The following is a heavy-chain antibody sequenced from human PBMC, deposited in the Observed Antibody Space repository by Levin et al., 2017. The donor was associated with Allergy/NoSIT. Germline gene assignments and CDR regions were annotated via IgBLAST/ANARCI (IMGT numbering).Heavy chain of an antibody. CDR1: GYSFTSYW. CDR3: ARHGRREWELRVPDY. CDR2: IYPGDSDT. Sequence: KVSCKGSGYSFTSYWIGWVRQMPGKGLEWMGIIYPGDSDTRYSPSFQGQVTISADKSISTAYLQWSSLKASDTAMYYCARHGRREWELRVPDYWGQGTLVTVSS. V-gene: IGHV5-51*01. D-gene: IGHD1-26*01. J-gene: IGHJ4*02.